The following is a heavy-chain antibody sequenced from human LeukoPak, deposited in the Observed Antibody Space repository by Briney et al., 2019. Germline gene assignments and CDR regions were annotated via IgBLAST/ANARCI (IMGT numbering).Heavy chain of an antibody. J-gene: IGHJ1*01. V-gene: IGHV3-30*02. CDR1: GFTFSSYG. Sequence: GGSLRLSCAASGFTFSSYGMHWVRQAPSKGLEWVAFIRYDGSNKYYADSVKGRFTISRDNSKNTLYLQMNSLRAEDTAVYYCARGIAAAGPVQHWGQGTLVTVSS. CDR2: IRYDGSNK. CDR3: ARGIAAAGPVQH. D-gene: IGHD6-13*01.